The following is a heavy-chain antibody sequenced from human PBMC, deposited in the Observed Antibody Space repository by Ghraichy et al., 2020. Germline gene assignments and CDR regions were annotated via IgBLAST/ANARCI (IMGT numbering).Heavy chain of an antibody. V-gene: IGHV4-28*01. Sequence: SQTLSLTCAVFGDSISNIKWWGWIRQPPGKGLQWVGYVSYSGRTYDNPSLKSRVTMSVDTSKNQFSLKLRSVTAVDTAVYYCATMGDRGGWFDPWGQGTLVTVSS. CDR1: GDSISNIKW. CDR2: VSYSGRT. CDR3: ATMGDRGGWFDP. D-gene: IGHD2-21*01. J-gene: IGHJ5*02.